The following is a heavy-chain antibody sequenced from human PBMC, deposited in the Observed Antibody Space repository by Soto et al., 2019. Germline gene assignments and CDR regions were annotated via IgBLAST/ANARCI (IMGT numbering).Heavy chain of an antibody. CDR3: ARGSTDSYPGSRIFDF. CDR1: GVPLGSRA. Sequence: PXGSLILSCVASGVPLGSRAMSWVRQAPGEGLEWVSTITDTGGDTKYADSVRGRFTMSRDNSKKTLYLQMNSLRVEDSALYYCARGSTDSYPGSRIFDFWGRGTLVTVSS. J-gene: IGHJ4*02. CDR2: ITDTGGDT. V-gene: IGHV3-23*01. D-gene: IGHD3-10*01.